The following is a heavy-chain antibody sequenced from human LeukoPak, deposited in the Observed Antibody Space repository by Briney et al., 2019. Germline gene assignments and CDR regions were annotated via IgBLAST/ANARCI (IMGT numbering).Heavy chain of an antibody. V-gene: IGHV3-7*01. D-gene: IGHD5-24*01. J-gene: IGHJ4*02. CDR3: ARDEMATNPTLPFDY. CDR2: IKQDGSEK. CDR1: GFTFSSYG. Sequence: PGRSLRLSCAASGFTFSSYGMHWVRQAPGKGLEWVANIKQDGSEKYYVDSVKGRFTISRDNAKNSLYLQMNSLRAEDTAVYYCARDEMATNPTLPFDYWGQGTLVTVSS.